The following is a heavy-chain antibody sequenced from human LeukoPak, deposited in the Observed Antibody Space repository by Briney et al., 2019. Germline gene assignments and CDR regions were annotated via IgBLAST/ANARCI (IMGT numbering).Heavy chain of an antibody. V-gene: IGHV1-18*01. D-gene: IGHD3-9*01. J-gene: IGHJ4*02. CDR1: GYTFTSYG. CDR2: ISAYNGNT. CDR3: TYFDWLLRTTSLND. Sequence: ASVKVSCKASGYTFTSYGISWVRQAPGQGLEWMGWISAYNGNTNYAQKLQGRVTMTTDTSTSTAYMELRSLRSDDTAVYYCTYFDWLLRTTSLNDWGQGTLVTVSS.